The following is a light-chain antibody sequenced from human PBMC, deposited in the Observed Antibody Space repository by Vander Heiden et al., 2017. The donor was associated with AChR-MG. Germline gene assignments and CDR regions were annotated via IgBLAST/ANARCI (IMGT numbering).Light chain of an antibody. CDR3: MQGTHWPLT. Sequence: EVVLPQSPLSLPVTLGQPASISCRSSQSLLHTDGNIYLNWFHQRPGQSPRRLIYKVSYRGSGVPDRFSGSGSGTDFTLKITTVEAEDVGVYYCMQGTHWPLTFGGGTKVEI. CDR2: KVS. V-gene: IGKV2-30*02. CDR1: QSLLHTDGNIY. J-gene: IGKJ4*01.